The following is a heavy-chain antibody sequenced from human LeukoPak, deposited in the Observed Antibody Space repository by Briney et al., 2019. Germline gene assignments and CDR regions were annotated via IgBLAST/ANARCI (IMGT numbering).Heavy chain of an antibody. CDR1: GSTFYTYG. Sequence: GGSLRLSCAASGSTFYTYGMHWVRQAPGKGLEYVSGIGPDGGTTYYANSVKGRFTISRDNSKYMLYLQMGSLTADDMAVYYCARGAQLTDYWGQGTLVTVSS. D-gene: IGHD6-13*01. J-gene: IGHJ4*02. CDR3: ARGAQLTDY. CDR2: IGPDGGTT. V-gene: IGHV3-64*01.